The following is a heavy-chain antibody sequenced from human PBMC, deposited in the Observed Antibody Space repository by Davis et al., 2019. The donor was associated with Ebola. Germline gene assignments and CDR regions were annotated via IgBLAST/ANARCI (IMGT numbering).Heavy chain of an antibody. CDR2: VYHSGSA. J-gene: IGHJ3*02. CDR1: PYSIRSSYY. CDR3: ARANARPYSPHDAFDI. Sequence: PSETLSLTCTVSPYSIRSSYYWGWIRQPPGKGLEWIESVYHSGSAYYSTSLKGRVTMLVDTSKNQFSLKLFPVTAADTAIYYCARANARPYSPHDAFDIWGQGTLVTVSS. V-gene: IGHV4-38-2*02. D-gene: IGHD2-21*01.